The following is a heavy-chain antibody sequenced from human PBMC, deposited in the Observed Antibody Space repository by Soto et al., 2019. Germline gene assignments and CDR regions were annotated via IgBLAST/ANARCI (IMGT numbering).Heavy chain of an antibody. Sequence: QVQLVQSGAEVKKPGSSVKVSCKASGGTFSSYAISWVRQAPGQGLEWMGGIIHIFGTANYAQKFQGRVTITADESTSTAYMELRSLRSEDTDVYYCARHVPAAGYYYGMDVWGQGTTVTVSS. CDR3: ARHVPAAGYYYGMDV. J-gene: IGHJ6*02. CDR2: IIHIFGTA. D-gene: IGHD2-2*01. CDR1: GGTFSSYA. V-gene: IGHV1-69*12.